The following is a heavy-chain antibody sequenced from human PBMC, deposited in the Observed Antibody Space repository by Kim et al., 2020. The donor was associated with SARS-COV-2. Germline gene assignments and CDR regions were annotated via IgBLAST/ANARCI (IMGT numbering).Heavy chain of an antibody. Sequence: PSLKSQVTISVDTSKNQFSLKLSSVTAADTAVYYCARAGITMIVVVSAFDIWGQGTMVTVSS. J-gene: IGHJ3*02. CDR3: ARAGITMIVVVSAFDI. D-gene: IGHD3-22*01. V-gene: IGHV4-31*01.